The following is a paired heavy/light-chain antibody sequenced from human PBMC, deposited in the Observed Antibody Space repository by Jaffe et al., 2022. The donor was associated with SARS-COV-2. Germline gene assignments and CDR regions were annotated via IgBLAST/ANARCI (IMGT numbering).Heavy chain of an antibody. V-gene: IGHV4-38-2*01. CDR1: GYSISSGYF. Sequence: QVQLQESGPGLVKPSETLSLTCAVSGYSISSGYFWGWIRQPPGKGLEWIGNIYHSGSTYYSPSLKSRVTISVDTSKNQFSLRLSSVTAADTAVYYCARRYYYDSSGRYWYFDLWGRGTLVTVSS. D-gene: IGHD3-22*01. J-gene: IGHJ2*01. CDR3: ARRYYYDSSGRYWYFDL. CDR2: IYHSGST.
Light chain of an antibody. CDR1: NIGSKS. Sequence: SYVLTQPPSVSVAPGKTARITCGGNNIGSKSVHWYQQKPGQAPVLVIYYDSDRPSGIPERFSGSNSGDTATLTISRVEAGDEADYCCQVWDSSSDHVVFGGGTKLTVL. V-gene: IGLV3-21*04. CDR3: QVWDSSSDHVV. J-gene: IGLJ2*01. CDR2: YDS.